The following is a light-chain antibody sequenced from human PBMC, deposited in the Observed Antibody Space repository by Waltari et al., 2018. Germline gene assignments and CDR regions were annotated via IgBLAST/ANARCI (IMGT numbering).Light chain of an antibody. Sequence: QSALTQPASVSGSPGQSITISCPGTSSDVDGYKYASWYQQHPGKAPKLMIYEVSNRPSGVSNRFSGSKSGNTASLTISGLQAEDEADYYCSSYTTNSPYVFGTGTKVTVL. CDR1: SSDVDGYKY. CDR2: EVS. V-gene: IGLV2-14*01. J-gene: IGLJ1*01. CDR3: SSYTTNSPYV.